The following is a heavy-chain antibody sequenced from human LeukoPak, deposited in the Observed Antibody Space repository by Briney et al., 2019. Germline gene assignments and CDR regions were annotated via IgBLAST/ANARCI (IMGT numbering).Heavy chain of an antibody. CDR2: IYHSGST. Sequence: SETLSLTCTVSGGSISSGGYYWSWVRQPPGKGLEWIGEIYHSGSTNYNPSLKSRVTISVDTSKNQFSLKLSSVTAADTAVYYCAPIFRGGDPNLPYYGMDVWGQGTTVTVSS. D-gene: IGHD2-21*02. CDR3: APIFRGGDPNLPYYGMDV. J-gene: IGHJ6*02. V-gene: IGHV4-61*08. CDR1: GGSISSGGYY.